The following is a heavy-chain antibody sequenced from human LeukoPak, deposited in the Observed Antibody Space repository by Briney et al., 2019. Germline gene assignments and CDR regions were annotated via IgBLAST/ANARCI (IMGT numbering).Heavy chain of an antibody. CDR1: GFTFSRYG. CDR2: IWYDGSNK. V-gene: IGHV3-33*01. Sequence: PGGSLRLSCAASGFTFSRYGMHWVRQAPGKGLEWVAVIWYDGSNKYYADSVKGRFTISRDNSKNTLYLQMNSLRAEDTAVYYCARDLAYYDSSGYFDYWGQGTLVTVSS. CDR3: ARDLAYYDSSGYFDY. D-gene: IGHD3-22*01. J-gene: IGHJ4*02.